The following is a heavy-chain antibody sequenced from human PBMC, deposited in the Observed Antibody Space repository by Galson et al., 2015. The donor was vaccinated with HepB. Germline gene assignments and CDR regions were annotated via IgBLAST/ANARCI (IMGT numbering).Heavy chain of an antibody. CDR3: ARGRSIGSRDAFDI. CDR1: GYTFTSYG. Sequence: SVKVSCKASGYTFTSYGISWVRQAPGQGLEWMGWISGNNGNTNHAQKFQGRVTMTRNTSISTAYMELSSLRSEDTAVYYCARGRSIGSRDAFDIWGQGTMVTVSS. D-gene: IGHD1-26*01. V-gene: IGHV1-8*02. CDR2: ISGNNGNT. J-gene: IGHJ3*02.